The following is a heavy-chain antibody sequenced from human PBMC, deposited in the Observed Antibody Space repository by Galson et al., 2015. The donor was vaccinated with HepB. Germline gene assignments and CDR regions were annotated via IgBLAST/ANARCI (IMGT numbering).Heavy chain of an antibody. D-gene: IGHD3-10*01. CDR3: ARARLLLWFAELFPLDY. Sequence: SVKVSCKASGCTFTSYGIRWVRQAPGQGLEGMGWISAYNGNTNYAQKLQGRVTMTTDTSTSTAYMELRSLRSDDTAVYYCARARLLLWFAELFPLDYWGQGTLVTVSS. J-gene: IGHJ4*02. CDR1: GCTFTSYG. V-gene: IGHV1-18*01. CDR2: ISAYNGNT.